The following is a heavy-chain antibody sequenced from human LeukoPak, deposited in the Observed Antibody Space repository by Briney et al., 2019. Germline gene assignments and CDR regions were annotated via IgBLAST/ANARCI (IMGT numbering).Heavy chain of an antibody. CDR3: ARDDQGSSWYLGHSDAFDI. CDR2: ISSGSSYT. J-gene: IGHJ3*02. Sequence: PGGSLRLSCAASGFTFSSYSMNWVRQAPGKGLEWVSSISSGSSYTYYGDSVKGRFTISRDNTKKSLNLQMNSLRAEDTAVYYCARDDQGSSWYLGHSDAFDIWGQGTMVTVSS. V-gene: IGHV3-21*01. CDR1: GFTFSSYS. D-gene: IGHD6-13*01.